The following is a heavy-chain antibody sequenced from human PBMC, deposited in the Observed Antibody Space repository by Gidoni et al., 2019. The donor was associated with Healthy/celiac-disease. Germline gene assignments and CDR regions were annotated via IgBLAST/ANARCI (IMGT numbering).Heavy chain of an antibody. CDR1: GFTFSSYG. CDR2: IWYDGSNK. CDR3: ARESAAAGHFDY. J-gene: IGHJ4*02. D-gene: IGHD6-13*01. Sequence: QVQLVESGGGVVQPGRSLRLSCAASGFTFSSYGMHWVRQAPGKGLEWVAVIWYDGSNKYYADSVKGRFTISRDNSKNTLYLQMNSLTAEDTAVYYCARESAAAGHFDYWGQGTLVTVSS. V-gene: IGHV3-33*01.